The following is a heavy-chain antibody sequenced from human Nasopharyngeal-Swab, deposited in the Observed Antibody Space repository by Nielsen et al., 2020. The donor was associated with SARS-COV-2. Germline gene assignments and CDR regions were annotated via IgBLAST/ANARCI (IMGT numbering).Heavy chain of an antibody. CDR3: ARGDSGTYDDPYYYLYYYMDV. CDR2: IYSGCTT. V-gene: IGHV3-53*01. J-gene: IGHJ6*03. CDR1: EFSVTSNY. D-gene: IGHD1-26*01. Sequence: GESLKISCAASEFSVTSNYMYWVRQAPGKGLEWVSVIYSGCTTYYADSVKGRFTISRDNSKNTLYLQMNRLRAEDTAVYYCARGDSGTYDDPYYYLYYYMDVWGKGTTVTVSS.